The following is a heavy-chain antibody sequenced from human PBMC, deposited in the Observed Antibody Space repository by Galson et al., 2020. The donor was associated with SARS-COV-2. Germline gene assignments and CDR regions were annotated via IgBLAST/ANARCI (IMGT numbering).Heavy chain of an antibody. CDR3: ARGRHYYGSSGPLDY. CDR2: ISSSSSYI. Sequence: GGSLRLSCAASGFTFSSYSMNWVRQAPGKGLEWVSSISSSSSYIYYADSVKGRFTISRDNAKNSLYLQMNSLRAEDTAVYYCARGRHYYGSSGPLDYWGQGTLVTVSS. V-gene: IGHV3-21*01. D-gene: IGHD3-22*01. J-gene: IGHJ4*02. CDR1: GFTFSSYS.